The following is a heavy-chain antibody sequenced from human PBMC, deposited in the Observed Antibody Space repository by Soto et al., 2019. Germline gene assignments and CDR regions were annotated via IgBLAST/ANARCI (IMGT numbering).Heavy chain of an antibody. D-gene: IGHD3-3*01. CDR2: ISGSGGYT. V-gene: IGHV3-23*01. Sequence: LSLTCAASGFTFSSYAMSWVRQAPGKGLEWVSTISGSGGYTYYADSVKGRFTISRDNSKNTLYLQMNSLRAEDTAVYYCASEWLSTLTDYWGQGTLVTVSS. CDR1: GFTFSSYA. CDR3: ASEWLSTLTDY. J-gene: IGHJ4*02.